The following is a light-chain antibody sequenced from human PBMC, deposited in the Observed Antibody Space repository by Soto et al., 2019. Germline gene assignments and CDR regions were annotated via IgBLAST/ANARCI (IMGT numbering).Light chain of an antibody. Sequence: EIVLTQSPGTLSLSPGESATLSCRASQSVGSSYLAWYRQKPGQAPRLLIYGESSRATGIPDRFSGGGSGTDFTLTISRLEPEDFAVYYCQQYGSSPSTFGQGTKVEIK. CDR1: QSVGSSY. CDR2: GES. J-gene: IGKJ1*01. V-gene: IGKV3-20*01. CDR3: QQYGSSPST.